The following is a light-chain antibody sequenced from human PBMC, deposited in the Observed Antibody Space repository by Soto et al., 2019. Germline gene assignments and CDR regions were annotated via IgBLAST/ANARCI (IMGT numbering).Light chain of an antibody. CDR1: QSVSSSY. Sequence: EIVLTLSAGTLSLSPGERATLSCRASQSVSSSYLAWYQQKPGQAPRPLIYGASSRAIGIPGRFRGSESGTGCNLTIIRREPEKFAVYYCQLYGSSPWTFGRGTKVQI. V-gene: IGKV3-20*01. CDR2: GAS. CDR3: QLYGSSPWT. J-gene: IGKJ1*01.